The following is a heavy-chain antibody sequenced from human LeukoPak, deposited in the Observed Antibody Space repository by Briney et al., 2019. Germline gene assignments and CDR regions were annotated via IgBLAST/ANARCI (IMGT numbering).Heavy chain of an antibody. J-gene: IGHJ4*02. Sequence: SETLSLTCTVSGASISSDTYFWSWIRQPAGKGLEWIGRISSTGRTDYNPSLTSRVTISVDTSKNQFSLKLSSVTAADTAVYYCARFSSIAAAFDYWGQGTLVTVSS. D-gene: IGHD6-13*01. CDR3: ARFSSIAAAFDY. V-gene: IGHV4-61*02. CDR1: GASISSDTYF. CDR2: ISSTGRT.